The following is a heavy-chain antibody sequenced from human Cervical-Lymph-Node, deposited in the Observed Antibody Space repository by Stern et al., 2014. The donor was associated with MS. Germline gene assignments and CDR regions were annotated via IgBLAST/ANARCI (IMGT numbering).Heavy chain of an antibody. V-gene: IGHV1-69*06. J-gene: IGHJ5*02. D-gene: IGHD3-10*01. CDR2: IIPFVGTGTV. Sequence: QEQLVQSGADVKKPGSSVRVSCKASGGISWLRQAPGQGLEWMGGIIPFVGTGTVNYAQNFQGRLTIIADTSTNTTYMELSRLRVDDTAVYYCGRGAGDNWFDPWGQGTLVSVSS. CDR3: GRGAGDNWFDP. CDR1: GG.